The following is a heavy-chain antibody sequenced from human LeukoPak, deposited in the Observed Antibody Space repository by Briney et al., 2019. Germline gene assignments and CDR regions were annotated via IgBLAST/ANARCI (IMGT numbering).Heavy chain of an antibody. CDR3: ANYGDYQYFDY. J-gene: IGHJ4*02. D-gene: IGHD4-17*01. V-gene: IGHV3-23*01. CDR1: GFTFSSYA. CDR2: ISGSGDIT. Sequence: GGSLRLSCEASGFTFSSYAMSWVRQAPGKGLEWVSAISGSGDITYLADSVKGRFTISRDNSKNTLYLQMNSLKTDDTAVYYCANYGDYQYFDYWGQGTPVTVSS.